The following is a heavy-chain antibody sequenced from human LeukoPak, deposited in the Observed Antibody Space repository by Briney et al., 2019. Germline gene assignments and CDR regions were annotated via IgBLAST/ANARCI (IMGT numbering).Heavy chain of an antibody. Sequence: PGGSLRLSCAVSGFTFDDYGMSWVRQAPGKGLERVSGINWNGGSTGYADSVKGRFTISRDNAKNSLYLQMNSLRAEDTALYYCVRDGYKAFDIWGQGTMVTVTS. J-gene: IGHJ3*02. CDR3: VRDGYKAFDI. D-gene: IGHD1-14*01. V-gene: IGHV3-20*04. CDR1: GFTFDDYG. CDR2: INWNGGST.